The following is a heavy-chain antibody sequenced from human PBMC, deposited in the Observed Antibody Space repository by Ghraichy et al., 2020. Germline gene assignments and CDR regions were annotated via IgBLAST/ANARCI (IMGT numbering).Heavy chain of an antibody. CDR1: GGSINSYH. Sequence: SETLSLTCTVSGGSINSYHWSWIRQPPGKGLEWIGYIYYSGGTTYNPSLKSRVTISVDTSKNQFSLKLSSVTAADTAVYYCARLARMDVAATMHYFDNWGQGTLVTVSS. V-gene: IGHV4-59*01. J-gene: IGHJ4*02. CDR2: IYYSGGT. CDR3: ARLARMDVAATMHYFDN. D-gene: IGHD2-15*01.